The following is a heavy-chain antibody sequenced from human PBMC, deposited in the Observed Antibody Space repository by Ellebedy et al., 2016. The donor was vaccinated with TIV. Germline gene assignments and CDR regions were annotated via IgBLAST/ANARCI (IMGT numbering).Heavy chain of an antibody. CDR2: ISWNSGSI. J-gene: IGHJ6*02. CDR3: AKDRMGGYYYGMDV. V-gene: IGHV3-9*01. D-gene: IGHD2-15*01. Sequence: GGSLRLXCAASGFTFDDYAMHWVRQAPGKGLEWVSGISWNSGSIGYADSVKGRFTISRDNAKNSLYLQMNSLRAEDTALYYCAKDRMGGYYYGMDVWGQGTTVTVSS. CDR1: GFTFDDYA.